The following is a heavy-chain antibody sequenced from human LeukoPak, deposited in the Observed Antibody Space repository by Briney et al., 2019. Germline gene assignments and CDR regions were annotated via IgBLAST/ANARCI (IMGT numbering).Heavy chain of an antibody. Sequence: PGGSLRLSCAASGISFSSHGMHWVRQAPGKGLEWVAVICDDGSNIYYADSVKGRFTISRDNSKNTLYLQTNSLRAEDTALYYCARARNDYDSNGFSLLDYWGQGTLVT. CDR1: GISFSSHG. D-gene: IGHD3-22*01. J-gene: IGHJ4*02. V-gene: IGHV3-33*01. CDR3: ARARNDYDSNGFSLLDY. CDR2: ICDDGSNI.